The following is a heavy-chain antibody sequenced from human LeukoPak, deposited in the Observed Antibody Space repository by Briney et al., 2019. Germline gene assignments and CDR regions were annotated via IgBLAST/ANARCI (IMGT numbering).Heavy chain of an antibody. V-gene: IGHV4-61*08. CDR3: ARGTMVRGVTPNWFDP. D-gene: IGHD3-10*01. CDR1: GGSISSGGYY. Sequence: SETLSLTCTVSGGSISSGGYYWSWIRQHPGKGLEWIGYIYYSGSTYYNPSLKSRVTISVDTSKNQFSLKLSSVTAADTAVYYCARGTMVRGVTPNWFDPWGQGTLVTVSS. CDR2: IYYSGST. J-gene: IGHJ5*02.